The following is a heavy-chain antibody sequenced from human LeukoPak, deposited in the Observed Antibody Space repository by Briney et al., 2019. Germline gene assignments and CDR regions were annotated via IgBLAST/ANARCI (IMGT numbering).Heavy chain of an antibody. V-gene: IGHV3-72*01. CDR1: GFTFSDHY. Sequence: PGGSLRPSCAASGFTFSDHYMDWVRQAPGKGLXXXXXIRNKANSYTTDYAASVKGRFTISRDDSKNSLYLQMNSLKTEDTAVYYCARRVFGGNCYYDYWGQGALVTVSS. CDR3: ARRVFGGNCYYDY. CDR2: IRNKANSYTT. D-gene: IGHD4-23*01. J-gene: IGHJ4*02.